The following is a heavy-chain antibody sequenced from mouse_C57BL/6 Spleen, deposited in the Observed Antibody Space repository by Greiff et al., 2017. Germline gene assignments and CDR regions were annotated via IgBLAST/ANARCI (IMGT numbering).Heavy chain of an antibody. CDR2: IWSGGST. V-gene: IGHV2-2*01. J-gene: IGHJ1*03. Sequence: VKLQESGPGLVQPSQSLSITCTVSGFSLTSYGVHWVRQSPGKGLEWLGVIWSGGSTDYNAAFISRLSISKDNSKSQVFFKMNSRQADDTAIYYCARNEATVVARYFDVWGTGTTVTVSS. D-gene: IGHD1-1*01. CDR1: GFSLTSYG. CDR3: ARNEATVVARYFDV.